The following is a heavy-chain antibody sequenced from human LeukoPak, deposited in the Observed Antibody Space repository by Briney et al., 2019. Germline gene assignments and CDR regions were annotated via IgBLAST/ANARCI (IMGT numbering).Heavy chain of an antibody. CDR1: GFVFDDYA. Sequence: PGRSLRLSCTASGFVFDDYAMHWVRQAPGKGLEWVSVIYSGGSTYYADSVKGRFTISRDNSKNTLYLQMNSLRAEDTAVYYCARVSPQEAYYYYMDVWGKGTTVTVSS. CDR2: IYSGGST. CDR3: ARVSPQEAYYYYMDV. J-gene: IGHJ6*03. V-gene: IGHV3-53*01.